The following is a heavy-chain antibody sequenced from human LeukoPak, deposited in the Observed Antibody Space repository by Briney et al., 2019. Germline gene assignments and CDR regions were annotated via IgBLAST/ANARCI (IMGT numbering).Heavy chain of an antibody. CDR1: GFTLSSYA. CDR3: AKGDASPVHLLTGH. V-gene: IGHV3-23*01. D-gene: IGHD3-9*01. CDR2: ISGSGDDT. Sequence: GGSLRLSCAASGFTLSSYAMTWVRQAPGKGLEWVTGISGSGDDTYYADSVKGGFTVSGDNSKNTLYLQMNTLRVEDTAVYYCAKGDASPVHLLTGHWGQGTLVTVSS. J-gene: IGHJ4*02.